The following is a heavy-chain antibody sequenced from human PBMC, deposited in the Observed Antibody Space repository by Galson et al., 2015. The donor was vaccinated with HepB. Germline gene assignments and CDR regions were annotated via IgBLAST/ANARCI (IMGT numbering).Heavy chain of an antibody. D-gene: IGHD3-22*01. J-gene: IGHJ1*01. Sequence: SVKVSCKASGYAFTGHYIHWVRQAPGQGLEWMGRINPKSGGTDYAQKFQGKVTMTRDTSINITYMELSRLRSDDTAVYYCARDYYDSSGPPAEYFQHWGQGTLVTVSA. V-gene: IGHV1-2*06. CDR2: INPKSGGT. CDR1: GYAFTGHY. CDR3: ARDYYDSSGPPAEYFQH.